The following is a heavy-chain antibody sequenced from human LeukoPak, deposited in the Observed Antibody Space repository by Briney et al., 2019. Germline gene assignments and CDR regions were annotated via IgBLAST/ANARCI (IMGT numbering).Heavy chain of an antibody. Sequence: QLGGSLRLSCSASGFTFSTYAMHWVRQAPGKGLEYVSLINSNGGSTYYADSVKGRFTISRDNSKNTLYLQMSSLRTEDTAVYYCVKLARMAATDQDWGQGTLVTVSS. CDR3: VKLARMAATDQD. V-gene: IGHV3-64D*09. D-gene: IGHD6-13*01. CDR1: GFTFSTYA. CDR2: INSNGGST. J-gene: IGHJ4*02.